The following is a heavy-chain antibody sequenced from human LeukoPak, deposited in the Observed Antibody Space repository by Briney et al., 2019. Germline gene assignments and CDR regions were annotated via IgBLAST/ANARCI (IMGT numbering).Heavy chain of an antibody. D-gene: IGHD2-8*01. Sequence: GGSLRLSCSGSGFRFSDYYMDWVRHAPGKGLEWVGHIRDGPHSYMTEYAASVKGRFTISRDNSKNSLYLEMDSLQTEDTAVYYCTRLMAYHVNYYMDVWGKGTTVIVSS. CDR1: GFRFSDYY. J-gene: IGHJ6*03. CDR3: TRLMAYHVNYYMDV. CDR2: IRDGPHSYMT. V-gene: IGHV3-72*01.